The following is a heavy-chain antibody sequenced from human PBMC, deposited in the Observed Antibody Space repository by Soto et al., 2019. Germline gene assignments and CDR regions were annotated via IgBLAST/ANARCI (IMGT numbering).Heavy chain of an antibody. CDR2: FSDSGST. J-gene: IGHJ3*02. CDR3: AKYDFLAGTHDAFDI. D-gene: IGHD6-19*01. Sequence: SETLSLTCTVSGGSISSYYWSWIRQPPEKGLEWIGYFSDSGSTNYNPPLKSRVTISVDTSKNQFSLKLSSVTAADTAMYYCAKYDFLAGTHDAFDIWGQGTIVTVS. CDR1: GGSISSYY. V-gene: IGHV4-59*08.